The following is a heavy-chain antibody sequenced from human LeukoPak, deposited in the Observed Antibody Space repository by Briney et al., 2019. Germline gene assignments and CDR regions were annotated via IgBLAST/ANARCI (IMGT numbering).Heavy chain of an antibody. CDR3: ARAMVDYYGSGSYYTSFDY. J-gene: IGHJ4*01. Sequence: SETLSLTCTVSGGSISSYYWSWIRQPPGKGLEWIGYIYYSGSTNYNPSLKSRVTILVDTSKNQFSLKLSSVTAADTAVYYCARAMVDYYGSGSYYTSFDYWGQGTLVTVSS. CDR2: IYYSGST. V-gene: IGHV4-59*01. CDR1: GGSISSYY. D-gene: IGHD3-10*01.